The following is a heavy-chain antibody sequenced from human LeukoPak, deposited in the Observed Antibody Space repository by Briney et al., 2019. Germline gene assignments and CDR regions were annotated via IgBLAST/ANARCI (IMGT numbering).Heavy chain of an antibody. V-gene: IGHV3-48*03. CDR2: ISTSGSTI. D-gene: IGHD5-12*01. Sequence: PGGSLRLSCAASGFTFRDHEMNWVRQAPGKGLEWISYISTSGSTIFYADSVKGRFTISRDNAKNSLYLQMNSLRVEDTAAYYCARDSKGYSGYDLGGGLDYWGQGTLVTVSS. CDR1: GFTFRDHE. CDR3: ARDSKGYSGYDLGGGLDY. J-gene: IGHJ4*02.